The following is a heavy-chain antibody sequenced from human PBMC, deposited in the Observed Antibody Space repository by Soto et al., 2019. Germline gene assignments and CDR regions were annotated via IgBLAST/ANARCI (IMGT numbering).Heavy chain of an antibody. CDR3: ARDFGSYYYYGMDV. CDR2: ISSSSSYI. J-gene: IGHJ6*02. CDR1: GFTFSSYS. V-gene: IGHV3-21*01. Sequence: GGSLRLSCAASGFTFSSYSMNWVRQAPGKGLEWVSSISSSSSYIYYADSVKGRFTISRDNAKNSLYLQMNSLRAEDTAVYYCARDFGSYYYYGMDVWGQGTTVTVSS. D-gene: IGHD3-3*01.